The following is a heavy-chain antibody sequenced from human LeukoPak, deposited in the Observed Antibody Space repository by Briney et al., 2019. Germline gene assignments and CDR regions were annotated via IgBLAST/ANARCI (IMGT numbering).Heavy chain of an antibody. CDR2: INHSGST. V-gene: IGHV4-34*01. J-gene: IGHJ4*02. D-gene: IGHD6-13*01. Sequence: LSLTXXVYXGSFSGYYWSWIRQPPGKGREWIGEINHSGSTNYNPSLKSRVTISVDTSKNQFSLKLSSVTAADTAVYYCARGWGGSSSSWYVDYWGQGTLVTVSS. CDR1: XGSFSGYY. CDR3: ARGWGGSSSSWYVDY.